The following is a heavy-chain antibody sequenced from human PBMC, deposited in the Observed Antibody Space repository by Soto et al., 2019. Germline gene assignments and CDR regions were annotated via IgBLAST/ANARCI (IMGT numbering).Heavy chain of an antibody. D-gene: IGHD5-12*01. CDR3: AHSSRGYAYYFDQ. J-gene: IGHJ4*02. Sequence: QITLKESGPALVRPTQTLTLTCSFSGFSLTTRGVAVGWIRQPPGKALEWLALIFWDDDKWYSPSLRSRLTTTXDXXKNQVVLTMTNMDPVDTATYYCAHSSRGYAYYFDQWGQGTLVTVSS. CDR1: GFSLTTRGVA. V-gene: IGHV2-5*02. CDR2: IFWDDDK.